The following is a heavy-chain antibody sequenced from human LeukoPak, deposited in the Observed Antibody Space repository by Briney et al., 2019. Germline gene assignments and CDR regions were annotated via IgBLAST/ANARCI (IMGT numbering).Heavy chain of an antibody. CDR2: IRSKAYGGTT. CDR3: TLLRYFDSRSRYYYMDV. Sequence: GGSLRLSCAASGFTFSSYAMHWVRQAPGKGLEWVGFIRSKAYGGTTEYAASVKGRFTISRDDSKSIAYLQMNSLKTEDTAVYYCTLLRYFDSRSRYYYMDVWGKGTTVTVSS. CDR1: GFTFSSYA. J-gene: IGHJ6*03. V-gene: IGHV3-49*04. D-gene: IGHD3-9*01.